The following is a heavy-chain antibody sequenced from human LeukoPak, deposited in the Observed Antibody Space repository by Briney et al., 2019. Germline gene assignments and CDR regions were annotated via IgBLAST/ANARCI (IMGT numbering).Heavy chain of an antibody. J-gene: IGHJ5*02. V-gene: IGHV3-23*01. Sequence: PGGSLRLSCAASGFTFSSYAMSWVRQAPGKGLEWVSAISGSGGSTYYADSVKGRFTISRDNSKNTLYLQMNSLRAEDTAVYYCARDIAPESGSGSYAFRTDSAFDPWGQGTLVTVSS. D-gene: IGHD3-10*01. CDR2: ISGSGGST. CDR3: ARDIAPESGSGSYAFRTDSAFDP. CDR1: GFTFSSYA.